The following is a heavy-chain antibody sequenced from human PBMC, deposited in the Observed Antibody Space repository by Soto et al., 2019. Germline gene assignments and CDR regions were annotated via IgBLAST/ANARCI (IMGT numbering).Heavy chain of an antibody. Sequence: QMQLVQSGAEVKKTGSSLKVSCKAPGTPFTNANLHWVRRAPGQALEWMGWITPFNGNPNYAQKFQDRVTITRDRSMSTAYMELSSLRSEDTAMYYCVLDDFGRFQHWGQGTLVTVSS. J-gene: IGHJ1*01. CDR3: VLDDFGRFQH. CDR2: ITPFNGNP. V-gene: IGHV1-45*02. CDR1: GTPFTNAN. D-gene: IGHD3-3*01.